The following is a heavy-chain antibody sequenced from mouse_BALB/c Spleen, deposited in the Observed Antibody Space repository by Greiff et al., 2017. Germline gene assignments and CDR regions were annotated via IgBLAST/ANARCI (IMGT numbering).Heavy chain of an antibody. D-gene: IGHD2-2*01. V-gene: IGHV3-2*02. J-gene: IGHJ4*01. CDR2: ISYSGST. Sequence: EVMLVESGPGLVKPSQSLSLTCTVTGYSITSDYAWNWIRQFPGNKLEWMGYISYSGSTSYNPSLKSRISITRDTSKNQFFLQLNSVTTEDTATYYCARSGGYDDYAMDYWGQGTSVTVSS. CDR3: ARSGGYDDYAMDY. CDR1: GYSITSDYA.